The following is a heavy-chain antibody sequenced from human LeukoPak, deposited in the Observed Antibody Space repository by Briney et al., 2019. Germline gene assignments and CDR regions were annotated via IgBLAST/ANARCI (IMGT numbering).Heavy chain of an antibody. CDR2: ISSSSSTI. J-gene: IGHJ4*02. V-gene: IGHV3-48*01. D-gene: IGHD3-22*01. CDR3: ARHYTYYYDSSGYYYFDY. Sequence: GGSLRLSCAASGFTFSSYSMNWVRQAPGKGLEWVSYISSSSSTIYYADSVKGRFTISRDNAKNSLYLQMNSLRAEDTAVYYCARHYTYYYDSSGYYYFDYWGQGTLVTVSS. CDR1: GFTFSSYS.